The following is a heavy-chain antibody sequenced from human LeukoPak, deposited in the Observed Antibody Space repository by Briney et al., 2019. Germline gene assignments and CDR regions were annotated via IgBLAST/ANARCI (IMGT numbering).Heavy chain of an antibody. CDR3: ARVGGDYAFDY. CDR1: GYPFTSYY. D-gene: IGHD4-17*01. CDR2: INPSGGST. V-gene: IGHV1-46*01. J-gene: IGHJ4*02. Sequence: ASVKVSCKASGYPFTSYYMHWVRQAPGQGLEWTGIINPSGGSTSYAQKFQGRVTMTRDTSTSTVYMELSSLRSEDTAVYYCARVGGDYAFDYWGQGTLVTVSS.